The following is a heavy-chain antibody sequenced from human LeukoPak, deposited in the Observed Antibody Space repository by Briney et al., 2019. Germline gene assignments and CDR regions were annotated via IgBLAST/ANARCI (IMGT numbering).Heavy chain of an antibody. Sequence: SETLSLTCTVSVGSISSSSYYWGWIRQPPGKGLEWIGSIYYSGSTYYNPSLKSRVTISVDASKNQFSLKLSSVTAADTAVYYCARDGYSGSFDPWGQGTLVTVSS. CDR3: ARDGYSGSFDP. CDR1: VGSISSSSYY. CDR2: IYYSGST. V-gene: IGHV4-39*07. D-gene: IGHD5-12*01. J-gene: IGHJ5*02.